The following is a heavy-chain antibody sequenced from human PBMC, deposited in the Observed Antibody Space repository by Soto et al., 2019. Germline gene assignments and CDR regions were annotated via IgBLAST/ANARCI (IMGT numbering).Heavy chain of an antibody. CDR1: GYTFTSSG. V-gene: IGHV1-18*01. Sequence: QVQLVQSGAEVKKPGASVKVSCKASGYTFTSSGISWVRQAPGQGLEWMGWISTDNGNTNYAQHLQGRVSMTTDTXXXXXXXXXXXXXXXXXXXXXXXXXXXXXXXXXXXXXXXXXXVWGQGTTVTVSS. CDR3: XXXXXXXXXXXXXXXXXXXXV. J-gene: IGHJ6*02. CDR2: ISTDNGNT.